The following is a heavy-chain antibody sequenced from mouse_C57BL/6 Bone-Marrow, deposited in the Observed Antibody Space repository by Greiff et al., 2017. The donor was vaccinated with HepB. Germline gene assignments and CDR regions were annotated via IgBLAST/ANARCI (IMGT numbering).Heavy chain of an antibody. J-gene: IGHJ4*01. V-gene: IGHV10-1*01. Sequence: EVHLVESGGGLVQPKGSLKLSCAASGFSFNTYAMNWVRQAPGKGLEWVARIRSKSNNYATYYADSVKDRFTISRDDSESMLYLQMNNLKTEDTAMYYCVREGPYYYGSSYYAMDYWGQGTSVTVSS. CDR2: IRSKSNNYAT. CDR1: GFSFNTYA. D-gene: IGHD1-1*01. CDR3: VREGPYYYGSSYYAMDY.